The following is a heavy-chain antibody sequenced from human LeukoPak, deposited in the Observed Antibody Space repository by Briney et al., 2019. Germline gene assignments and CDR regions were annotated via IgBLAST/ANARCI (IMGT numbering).Heavy chain of an antibody. V-gene: IGHV1-69*04. CDR1: GGTFSSYA. D-gene: IGHD2-8*01. CDR2: IIPILGIA. Sequence: SVKVTCKASGGTFSSYAISWVRQAPGQGLEWMGRIIPILGIANYAQKFQGRVTITADKSTSTAYMELSSLRSEDTAVYYCARATNAAVVDYWGQGTLVTVSS. CDR3: ARATNAAVVDY. J-gene: IGHJ4*02.